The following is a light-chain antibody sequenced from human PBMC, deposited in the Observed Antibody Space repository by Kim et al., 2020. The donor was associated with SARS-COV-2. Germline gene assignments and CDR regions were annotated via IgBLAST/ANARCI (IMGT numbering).Light chain of an antibody. CDR3: HQRSNWPLT. J-gene: IGKJ4*01. CDR2: DAS. V-gene: IGKV3-11*01. CDR1: QSVTTY. Sequence: LSPGERAPLPCRASQSVTTYLSWYQQKLGQAPRLLIYDASNRATGVPARFSGSGSGTDFTLTISSLEPEDFAVYYCHQRSNWPLTFGGGTKVDIK.